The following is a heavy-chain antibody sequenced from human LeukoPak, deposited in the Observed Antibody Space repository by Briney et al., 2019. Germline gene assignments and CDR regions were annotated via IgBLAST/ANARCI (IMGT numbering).Heavy chain of an antibody. CDR1: GFTFSTYS. Sequence: GGSLRLSCAASGFTFSTYSMNWVRQAPGKGLEWVSSISTSGTYIYYADSLKGRFTISRDNAKNSLYLQMHSLRAEDTAVYYCARDLADYSDYWGQGTLVSVSS. J-gene: IGHJ4*02. D-gene: IGHD2-21*01. CDR3: ARDLADYSDY. V-gene: IGHV3-21*01. CDR2: ISTSGTYI.